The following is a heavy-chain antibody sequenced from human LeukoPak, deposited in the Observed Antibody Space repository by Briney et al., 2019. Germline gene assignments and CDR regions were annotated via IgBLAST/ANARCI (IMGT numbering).Heavy chain of an antibody. CDR2: IYYSGST. D-gene: IGHD3-9*01. CDR1: GGSISSGDYY. Sequence: SETLSLSCTVSGGSISSGDYYWSWIRQPPGKGLEWIGYIYYSGSTYYNPSLKSRVTKSVDTSKNQSSLKLSSVPAADTAVYYCARGNSVYYDILTGDKQTALNWFDPWGQGTLVTVSS. CDR3: ARGNSVYYDILTGDKQTALNWFDP. V-gene: IGHV4-30-4*01. J-gene: IGHJ5*02.